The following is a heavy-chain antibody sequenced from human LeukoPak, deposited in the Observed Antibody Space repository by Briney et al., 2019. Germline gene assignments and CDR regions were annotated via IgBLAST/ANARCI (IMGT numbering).Heavy chain of an antibody. D-gene: IGHD6-19*01. V-gene: IGHV3-23*01. CDR1: GFTFSSYA. Sequence: QAGGSLRLSCAASGFTFSSYAMSWVRQAPGKGLEWVSAISGSGGSTYYADSAKGRFTISRDNSKNTLYLQMNSLRAEDTAVYYCAKDPSEQWLVPSNYFDYWGQGTLVTVSS. J-gene: IGHJ4*02. CDR2: ISGSGGST. CDR3: AKDPSEQWLVPSNYFDY.